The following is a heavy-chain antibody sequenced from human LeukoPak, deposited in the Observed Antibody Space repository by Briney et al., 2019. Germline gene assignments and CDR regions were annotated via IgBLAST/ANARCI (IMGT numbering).Heavy chain of an antibody. J-gene: IGHJ4*02. D-gene: IGHD3-10*01. CDR2: ISASGTT. CDR1: GAPISSYF. V-gene: IGHV4-4*07. Sequence: PSETLSLTSTVSGAPISSYFWSWIRQPAGKGLEWIGRISASGTTNYSPSLQNRLTMSVDTSKNHFSLNLTPVTAADTAVYYCARESASGRPLDYWGQGTLVTVSS. CDR3: ARESASGRPLDY.